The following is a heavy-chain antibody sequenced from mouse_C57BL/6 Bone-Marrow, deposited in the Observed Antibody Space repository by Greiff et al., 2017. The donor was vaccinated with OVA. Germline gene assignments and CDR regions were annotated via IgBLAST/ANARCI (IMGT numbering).Heavy chain of an antibody. CDR1: GFSLTSYA. Sequence: VKVVESGPGLVAPSQSLSITCTVSGFSLTSYAISWVRQPPGKGLAWLGVIWTGGGTNYNSALKSRLSISKDNSKSQVFLKMNSLQTDDTARYYCARNWRDGYYLYYFDYWGQGTTLTVSS. D-gene: IGHD2-3*01. V-gene: IGHV2-9-1*01. J-gene: IGHJ2*01. CDR2: IWTGGGT. CDR3: ARNWRDGYYLYYFDY.